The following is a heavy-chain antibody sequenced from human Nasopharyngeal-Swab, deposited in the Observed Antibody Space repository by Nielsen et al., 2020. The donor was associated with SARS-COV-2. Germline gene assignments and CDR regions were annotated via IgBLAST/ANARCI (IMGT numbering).Heavy chain of an antibody. D-gene: IGHD5-18*01. J-gene: IGHJ4*02. V-gene: IGHV1-18*01. CDR3: ARDLRYSYGTEPFDY. Sequence: WGRRAHGKGLEWMGWISAYIGNTNYAQKLQGRVTIPTDNSTSTAYMELRSLRSDDTAVYYCARDLRYSYGTEPFDYWGQGTLVTVSS. CDR2: ISAYIGNT.